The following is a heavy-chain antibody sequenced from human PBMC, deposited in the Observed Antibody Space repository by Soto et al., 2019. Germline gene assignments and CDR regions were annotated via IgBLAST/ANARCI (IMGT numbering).Heavy chain of an antibody. CDR2: INHSGST. V-gene: IGHV4-34*01. CDR3: ASRWFGDVDWYFDL. CDR1: GGSFSGYY. D-gene: IGHD3-10*01. J-gene: IGHJ2*01. Sequence: QVQLQQWGAGLLKPSETLSLTCAVYGGSFSGYYWSWIRQPPGKGLEWIGEINHSGSTNYNPSLKSRVTLSVDSSKNQFALKLSSVTAADTAVYYCASRWFGDVDWYFDLWGRGTLVTVSS.